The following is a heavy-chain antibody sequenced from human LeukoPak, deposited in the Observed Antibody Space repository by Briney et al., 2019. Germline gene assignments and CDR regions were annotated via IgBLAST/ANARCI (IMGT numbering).Heavy chain of an antibody. CDR2: ISYDGSNR. V-gene: IGHV3-30*18. J-gene: IGHJ4*02. CDR1: GFTFSSYG. Sequence: GGSLRLSCAASGFTFSSYGMHWVRQAPGKGLEWVAVISYDGSNRYYADSVKGRFTISRDNSKNTLYLQMNSLRAEDTAVYYSAKGAYSYEYYFDYWGQGTLVTVSS. CDR3: AKGAYSYEYYFDY. D-gene: IGHD5-18*01.